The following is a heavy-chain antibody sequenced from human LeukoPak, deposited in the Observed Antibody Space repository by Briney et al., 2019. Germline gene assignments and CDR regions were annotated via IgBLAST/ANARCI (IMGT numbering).Heavy chain of an antibody. V-gene: IGHV3-23*01. CDR3: AKGYSSSYLRNAFDI. CDR2: ISGSGSTT. CDR1: GFTFNNYA. D-gene: IGHD2-15*01. Sequence: TGGSLRLSCAASGFTFNNYAMNWVRQAPGKGLEWVSSISGSGSTTSYADSVKGRFTISRDNSKNTLSLQMNSLRVDDTAVYYCAKGYSSSYLRNAFDIWGQGTMVTASS. J-gene: IGHJ3*02.